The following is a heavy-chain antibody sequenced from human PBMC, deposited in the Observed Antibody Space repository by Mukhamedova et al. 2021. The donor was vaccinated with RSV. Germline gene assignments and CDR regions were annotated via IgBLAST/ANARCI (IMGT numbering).Heavy chain of an antibody. V-gene: IGHV3-30*07. D-gene: IGHD1-26*01. Sequence: AEYMGGRFTISRDNSKNTLYLQMNSLRAEDTAVYYCARETMGATTAFDYWGQGTLVTVAS. J-gene: IGHJ4*02. CDR3: ARETMGATTAFDY.